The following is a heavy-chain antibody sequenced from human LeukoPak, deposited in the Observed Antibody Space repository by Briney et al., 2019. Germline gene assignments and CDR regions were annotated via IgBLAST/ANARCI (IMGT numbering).Heavy chain of an antibody. Sequence: GGSLKLSCAASGFTFSGSAMHWARQASGKGLEWVGRIRSKANSYATAYAASVKGRFTISRDDSKNTAYLQMNSLKTEDTAVYYCTSKPPLGHNVDYWGQGTLVTVSS. CDR3: TSKPPLGHNVDY. J-gene: IGHJ4*02. CDR2: IRSKANSYAT. V-gene: IGHV3-73*01. CDR1: GFTFSGSA. D-gene: IGHD7-27*01.